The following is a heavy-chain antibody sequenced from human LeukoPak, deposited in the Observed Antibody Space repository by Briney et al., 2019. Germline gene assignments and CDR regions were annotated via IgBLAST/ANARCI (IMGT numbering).Heavy chain of an antibody. Sequence: PGGSLRLSCAASGFTFSSYAMHWVRQAPGKGLEWVAVISYDGSNKYYADSVKGRFTISRDNSKNTLYLQMNSLRAEDTAVYYCARGGTSVVPAAIFYFDYWGQGTLVTVSS. CDR1: GFTFSSYA. CDR2: ISYDGSNK. J-gene: IGHJ4*02. V-gene: IGHV3-30*01. CDR3: ARGGTSVVPAAIFYFDY. D-gene: IGHD2-2*01.